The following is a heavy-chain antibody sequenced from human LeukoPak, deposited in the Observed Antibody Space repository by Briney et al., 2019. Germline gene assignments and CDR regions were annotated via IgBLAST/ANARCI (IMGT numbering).Heavy chain of an antibody. CDR2: LKSKTDGGTT. V-gene: IGHV3-15*01. CDR3: TTDPEGGWPQLDY. J-gene: IGHJ4*02. Sequence: PGGSLRLSCAASGFTFSNAWMSWVRQAPGKGLEWVGRLKSKTDGGTTDYAATVKGRFTISRDDSKNTLYLQMNSLKTEDTAVYYCTTDPEGGWPQLDYWGQGTLVTVSS. D-gene: IGHD1-1*01. CDR1: GFTFSNAW.